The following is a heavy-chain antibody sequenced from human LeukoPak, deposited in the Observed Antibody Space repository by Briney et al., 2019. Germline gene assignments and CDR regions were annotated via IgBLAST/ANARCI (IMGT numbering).Heavy chain of an antibody. J-gene: IGHJ6*02. CDR1: GFTFSTYD. V-gene: IGHV3-48*01. Sequence: PGGSLRLSCAASGFTFSTYDVNWVRQAPEGGLEWVSYISSSSRTISYADSVKGRFTISRDNAKNSLYLQMNSLRAEDTAVYYCARLRYYAMDVWGQGTTVTASS. CDR2: ISSSSRTI. CDR3: ARLRYYAMDV.